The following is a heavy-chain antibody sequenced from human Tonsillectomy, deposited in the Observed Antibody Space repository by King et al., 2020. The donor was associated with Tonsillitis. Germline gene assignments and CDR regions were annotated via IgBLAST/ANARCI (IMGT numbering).Heavy chain of an antibody. D-gene: IGHD5-18*01. Sequence: VQLVESGGGLVQPGGSLRLSCAASGFAFSSYAMSWVRQAPGKGLEWVSGSSGRGGCTYSADSVKGRFTISRDNSKNTLYLQMNSLRAEDTAVYYCAKDVDTEHGAFDIWGQGTMVTVSS. CDR2: SSGRGGCT. J-gene: IGHJ3*02. CDR1: GFAFSSYA. V-gene: IGHV3-23*04. CDR3: AKDVDTEHGAFDI.